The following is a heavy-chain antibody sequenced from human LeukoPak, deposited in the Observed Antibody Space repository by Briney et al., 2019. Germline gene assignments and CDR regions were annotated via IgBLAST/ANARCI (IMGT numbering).Heavy chain of an antibody. V-gene: IGHV1-2*02. D-gene: IGHD3-3*01. CDR3: ARYDSAKYYDFWSGYLSSQNWFDP. J-gene: IGHJ5*02. CDR1: GYTFTGYY. Sequence: ASVKVSCKASGYTFTGYYMHWVRQAPGQGLEWMGWINPNSGGTNYAQKFQGRVTMTRNTSISTAYMELSSLRSEDTAVYYCARYDSAKYYDFWSGYLSSQNWFDPWGQGTLVTVSS. CDR2: INPNSGGT.